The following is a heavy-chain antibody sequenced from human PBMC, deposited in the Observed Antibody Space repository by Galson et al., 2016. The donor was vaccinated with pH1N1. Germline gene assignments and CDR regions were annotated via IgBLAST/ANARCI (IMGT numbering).Heavy chain of an antibody. D-gene: IGHD2-8*01. V-gene: IGHV3-21*01. CDR3: ARERPTTNIYDAFDI. Sequence: SLRLSCAASGFTFSSFTMNWVRQFPGKGLEWVSSITSTGRYIYHADSLKGRFTISRDNAKDSLYLQMNSLRAEDTAVYFCARERPTTNIYDAFDIWGQGTVVTVSS. CDR2: ITSTGRYI. J-gene: IGHJ3*02. CDR1: GFTFSSFT.